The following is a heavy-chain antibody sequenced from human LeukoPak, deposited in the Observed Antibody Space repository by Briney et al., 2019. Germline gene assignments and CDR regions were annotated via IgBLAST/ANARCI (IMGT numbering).Heavy chain of an antibody. CDR1: GGSISSYY. J-gene: IGHJ4*02. V-gene: IGHV4-59*08. Sequence: SETLSLTCTVSGGSISSYYWSWIRQPPGKGLEWFGYISHSGSTNYNPSLKSRVTISVDTSKKQFSLRVNSVTAADTAVYYCARLATAGYLNYWGQGTLVAVSS. D-gene: IGHD6-19*01. CDR3: ARLATAGYLNY. CDR2: ISHSGST.